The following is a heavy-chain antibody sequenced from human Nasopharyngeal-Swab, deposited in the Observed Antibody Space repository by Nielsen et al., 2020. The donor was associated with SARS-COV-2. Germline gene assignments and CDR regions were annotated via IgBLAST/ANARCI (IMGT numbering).Heavy chain of an antibody. CDR1: GFTFSAHY. D-gene: IGHD2-21*02. Sequence: GGSLRLSCAASGFTFSAHYMDWVRQAPGKGLEWVGRSRNKANGYTTEYAASVRGRFTISRDDSKDSLYLQMNSLKTEDTAVYYCTRCGGGCYSGRDYWGQGTLVTVSS. V-gene: IGHV3-72*01. CDR2: SRNKANGYTT. J-gene: IGHJ4*02. CDR3: TRCGGGCYSGRDY.